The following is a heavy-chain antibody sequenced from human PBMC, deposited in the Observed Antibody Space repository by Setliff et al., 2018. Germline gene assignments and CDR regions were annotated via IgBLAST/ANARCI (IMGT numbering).Heavy chain of an antibody. Sequence: GESLKISCAASGFTFSSYGMHWVRQAPGKGLEWVAFILYDGSDKYYADSVKGRFTISRDDSKKTLYLQMNSLRAEDTAVYYCARDIDTTSHYGMFDYWGQGALVTVSS. D-gene: IGHD3-9*01. CDR2: ILYDGSDK. J-gene: IGHJ4*02. CDR3: ARDIDTTSHYGMFDY. CDR1: GFTFSSYG. V-gene: IGHV3-30*02.